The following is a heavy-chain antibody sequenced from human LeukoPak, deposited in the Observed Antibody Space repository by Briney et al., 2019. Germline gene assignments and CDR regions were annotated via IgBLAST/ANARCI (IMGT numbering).Heavy chain of an antibody. CDR3: ARSHPDWYFDY. V-gene: IGHV3-7*01. Sequence: GGSLRLSCAASGFTFSSYWMSWVRQAPGKGLEWVANIMQDGSEKYYVDSVKGRFTISRDNAKNSLYLQMNSLRAEDTAVYYCARSHPDWYFDYWGQGTLVTVSS. D-gene: IGHD3-9*01. J-gene: IGHJ4*02. CDR1: GFTFSSYW. CDR2: IMQDGSEK.